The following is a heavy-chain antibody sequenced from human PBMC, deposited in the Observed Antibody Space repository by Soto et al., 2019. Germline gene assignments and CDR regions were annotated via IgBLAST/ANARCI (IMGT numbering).Heavy chain of an antibody. Sequence: EVQLVESAGGLVKPGGSLRLSCVASGFSFNEAWMNWVRQAPGQGLEWVGRIKTSAGGGATNYAAPAQGRFTISRDDSKNTLYLHMNSLRTEDTAIYYCTTVSVEGIWGQGTTGSVSS. D-gene: IGHD2-15*01. V-gene: IGHV3-15*07. J-gene: IGHJ6*02. CDR1: GFSFNEAW. CDR3: TTVSVEGI. CDR2: IKTSAGGGAT.